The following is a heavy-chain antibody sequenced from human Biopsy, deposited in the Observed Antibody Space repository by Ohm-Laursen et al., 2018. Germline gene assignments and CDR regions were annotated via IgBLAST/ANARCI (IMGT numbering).Heavy chain of an antibody. Sequence: SVKVSCKTPGGTFSNYGVNWVRQAPGQGLEWLGGNIPILGTGNYAQKFQDRVTVAADTSTSTATMELRSLRSDDTAVYYCATKLTGYFHRWGQGTLVIVSS. V-gene: IGHV1-69*06. CDR2: NIPILGTG. CDR1: GGTFSNYG. J-gene: IGHJ1*01. D-gene: IGHD3-9*01. CDR3: ATKLTGYFHR.